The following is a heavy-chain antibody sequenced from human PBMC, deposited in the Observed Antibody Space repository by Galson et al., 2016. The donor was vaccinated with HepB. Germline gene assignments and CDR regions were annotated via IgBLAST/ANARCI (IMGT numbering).Heavy chain of an antibody. J-gene: IGHJ4*02. CDR3: ARGKGDGHSYGYYAY. CDR2: INHSGST. D-gene: IGHD5-18*01. CDR1: GGSFSGYY. Sequence: ETLSLTCVVYGGSFSGYYWSWIRQPPGKGLEWIGEINHSGSTNYNPSLKSRVTMSVDRSKNQFSLKLSSVIAADTAVYFCARGKGDGHSYGYYAYWGQGTRVTVSS. V-gene: IGHV4-34*01.